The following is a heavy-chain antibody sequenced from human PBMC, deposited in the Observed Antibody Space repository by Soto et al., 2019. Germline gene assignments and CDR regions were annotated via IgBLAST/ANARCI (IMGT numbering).Heavy chain of an antibody. V-gene: IGHV1-69*13. D-gene: IGHD3-22*01. J-gene: IGHJ4*02. CDR2: IIPIFGTA. CDR1: GGTFSSYA. CDR3: PHYYYDSSAYRIDRYYFDY. Sequence: GASVEVSCKASGGTFSSYAISWVRQAPGQGLEWMGGIIPIFGTANYAQKFQGRVTITADESTSTAYMELSSLRSEDTAVYYCPHYYYDSSAYRIDRYYFDYWGQGTLVTVSS.